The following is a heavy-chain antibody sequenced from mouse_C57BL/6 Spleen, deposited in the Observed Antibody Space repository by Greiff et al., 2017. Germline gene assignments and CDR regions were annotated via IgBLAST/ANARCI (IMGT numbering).Heavy chain of an antibody. CDR2: IYPGDGDT. J-gene: IGHJ1*03. V-gene: IGHV1-80*01. CDR1: GYAFSSYW. CDR3: ARQDDYDGYWYFDV. Sequence: VQLQQSGAELVTPGASVKISCKASGYAFSSYWMNWVKQRPGKGLEWIGQIYPGDGDTNYNGKFKGKATRTADKASSTAYMQLSSLTSEDSAVYFCARQDDYDGYWYFDVWGTGTTVTVSS. D-gene: IGHD2-4*01.